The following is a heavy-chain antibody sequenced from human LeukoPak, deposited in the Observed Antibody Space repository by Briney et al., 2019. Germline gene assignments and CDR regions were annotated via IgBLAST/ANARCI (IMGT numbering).Heavy chain of an antibody. CDR3: AKDSGGLLWNWFDP. J-gene: IGHJ5*02. V-gene: IGHV3-30*02. CDR2: IRYDGSNK. CDR1: GFTFSSYG. Sequence: PGGSLGLSCAASGFTFSSYGMHWVRQAPGKGLEWVAFIRYDGSNKYYADSVKGRFTISRDNSKNTLYLQMNSLRAEDTAVYYCAKDSGGLLWNWFDPWGQGTLVTVSS. D-gene: IGHD3-10*01.